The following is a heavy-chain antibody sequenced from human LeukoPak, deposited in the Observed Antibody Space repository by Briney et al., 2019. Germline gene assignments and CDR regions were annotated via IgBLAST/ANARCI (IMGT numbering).Heavy chain of an antibody. CDR3: ARVAYYYDSAGLYLNYFYGMDV. CDR1: GFTFSSYG. D-gene: IGHD3-22*01. CDR2: IWYGGSNK. V-gene: IGHV3-33*08. Sequence: PGRSLRLSCAASGFTFSSYGMHWVRQAPGKGLEWVAVIWYGGSNKYYADSVKGRFTISRDNSKNTLYLQMNSLRAEDTAVYYCARVAYYYDSAGLYLNYFYGMDVWGQGTTVTVSS. J-gene: IGHJ6*02.